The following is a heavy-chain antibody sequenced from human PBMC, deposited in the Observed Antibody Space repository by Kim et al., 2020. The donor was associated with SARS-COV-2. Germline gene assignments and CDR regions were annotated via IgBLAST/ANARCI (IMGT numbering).Heavy chain of an antibody. V-gene: IGHV4-39*01. Sequence: SETLSLTCTVSGGSISSSSYYWGWIRQPPGKGLEWIGSIYYSGSTYYNPSLKSRVTISVDTSKNQLSLKLSSLTAADTAVYYCARHIPYYYDSSGYYY. D-gene: IGHD3-22*01. J-gene: IGHJ6*01. CDR1: GGSISSSSYY. CDR2: IYYSGST. CDR3: ARHIPYYYDSSGYYY.